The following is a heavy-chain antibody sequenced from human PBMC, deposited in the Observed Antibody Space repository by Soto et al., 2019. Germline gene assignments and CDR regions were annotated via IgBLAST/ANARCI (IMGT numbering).Heavy chain of an antibody. J-gene: IGHJ6*02. CDR1: GGSISSGPYS. V-gene: IGHV4-39*01. CDR3: ARLGGFCSSTSCYGFYGMDV. D-gene: IGHD2-2*01. CDR2: FHYSGNT. Sequence: QVQLQESGPGLVKPSETLSLTCTVSGGSISSGPYSWGWIRQPPGEGPEWIGTFHYSGNTYYNPSVESRVTISVDTSKNQFSLKVTSVTVADTAMYYCARLGGFCSSTSCYGFYGMDVWGQGTTVIVSS.